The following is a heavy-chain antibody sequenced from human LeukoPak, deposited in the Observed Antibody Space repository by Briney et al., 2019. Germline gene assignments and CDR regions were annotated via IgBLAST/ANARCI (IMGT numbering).Heavy chain of an antibody. J-gene: IGHJ3*02. CDR2: INPNSGDT. Sequence: GASVKVSCKASGYTFTGYYKHWVRQAPGQGLEWMGWINPNSGDTRSAQRFQGRVTMTRNTSISTAYMELSSLRSEDTAVYYCARGRIWTRGNYDILSDAFDIWGQGTMVTVSS. CDR3: ARGRIWTRGNYDILSDAFDI. CDR1: GYTFTGYY. D-gene: IGHD3-9*01. V-gene: IGHV1-2*02.